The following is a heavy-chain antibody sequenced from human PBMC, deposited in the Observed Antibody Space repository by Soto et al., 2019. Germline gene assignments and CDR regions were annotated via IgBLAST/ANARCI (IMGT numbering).Heavy chain of an antibody. Sequence: EVQLVESGGDLVQPGGSLRLSCAASGFAVSSNYMTWVRQAPGKGLEWVSVIYSGGDTHYADSVRGRFTISRDNSKNTLYLQMNSLRAEDTAVYYCARSRTGTTYGGMDVWGQGTTVTVSS. J-gene: IGHJ6*02. D-gene: IGHD1-7*01. V-gene: IGHV3-66*01. CDR3: ARSRTGTTYGGMDV. CDR2: IYSGGDT. CDR1: GFAVSSNY.